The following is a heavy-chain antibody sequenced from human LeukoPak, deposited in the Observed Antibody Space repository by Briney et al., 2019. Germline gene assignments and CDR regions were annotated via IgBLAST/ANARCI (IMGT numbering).Heavy chain of an antibody. Sequence: ASVKVSCKASGYTFINYYMHWVRQAPGQGLEWMGIINPSGGTTSYAQNFQGRVTMTRDTSTSTVYMELSRLRSDDTAVYYCARQGQASSGGWYLTGGYWGQGTLVTVSS. V-gene: IGHV1-46*01. CDR1: GYTFINYY. CDR3: ARQGQASSGGWYLTGGY. CDR2: INPSGGTT. D-gene: IGHD6-19*01. J-gene: IGHJ4*02.